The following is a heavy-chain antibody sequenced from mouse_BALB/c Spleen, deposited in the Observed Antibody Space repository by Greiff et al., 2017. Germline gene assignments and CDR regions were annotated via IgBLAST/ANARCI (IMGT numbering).Heavy chain of an antibody. CDR3: TRSRYYGSGDY. J-gene: IGHJ2*01. CDR2: IDPETGGT. CDR1: GYTFTDYE. D-gene: IGHD1-2*01. Sequence: VQLQESGAELVRPGASVTLSCKASGYTFTDYEMHWVKQTPVHGLEWIGAIDPETGGTAYNQKFKGKATLTADKSSSTAYMELRSLTSEDSAVYYCTRSRYYGSGDYWGQGTTLTVTS. V-gene: IGHV1-15*01.